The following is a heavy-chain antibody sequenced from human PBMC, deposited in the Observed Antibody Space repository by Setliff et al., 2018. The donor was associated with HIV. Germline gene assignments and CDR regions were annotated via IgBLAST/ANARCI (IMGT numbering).Heavy chain of an antibody. Sequence: GASVKVSCKASGYTFTSYHMYWVRRAPGQGLEWMGAINPSGGSTSYAQKFQGRVTMTRDTSTSTVYMELSSLRSEDTAVYYCARDLSISNPYYDILTGPGVYWGQGTLVTVSS. D-gene: IGHD3-9*01. J-gene: IGHJ4*02. V-gene: IGHV1-46*01. CDR1: GYTFTSYH. CDR3: ARDLSISNPYYDILTGPGVY. CDR2: INPSGGST.